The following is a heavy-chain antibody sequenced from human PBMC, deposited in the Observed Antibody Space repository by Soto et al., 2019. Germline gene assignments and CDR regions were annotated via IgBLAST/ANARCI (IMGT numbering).Heavy chain of an antibody. V-gene: IGHV3-64*01. J-gene: IGHJ4*02. Sequence: GGSLRLSCAASGFTFSSYSMNWVRQAPGKGLEFVSCITSNRSRTYYANSLKGRFTVSRDNSKNTLYLQMDSLRAEDMAVYYCARLLEDYSTRPLYYWGQGILVNVS. D-gene: IGHD6-13*01. CDR3: ARLLEDYSTRPLYY. CDR1: GFTFSSYS. CDR2: ITSNRSRT.